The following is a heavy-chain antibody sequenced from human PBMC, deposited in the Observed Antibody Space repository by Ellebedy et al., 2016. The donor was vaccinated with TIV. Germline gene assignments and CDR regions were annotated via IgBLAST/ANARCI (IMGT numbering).Heavy chain of an antibody. CDR2: MHHSGTT. Sequence: MPGGSLRLSCDVSGDSISSDKWWGWVRQSPGGGLEWIGDMHHSGTTNTNPSLGSRVTMSIDKSKNQFSLRLSSVTAADTAVYYCARSSGWYAEDYWGLGTLVTVFS. J-gene: IGHJ4*02. D-gene: IGHD6-19*01. CDR3: ARSSGWYAEDY. V-gene: IGHV4-4*02. CDR1: GDSISSDKW.